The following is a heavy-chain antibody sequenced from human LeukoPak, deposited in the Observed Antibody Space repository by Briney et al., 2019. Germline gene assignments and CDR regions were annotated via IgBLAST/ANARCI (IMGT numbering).Heavy chain of an antibody. D-gene: IGHD6-19*01. J-gene: IGHJ4*02. V-gene: IGHV3-11*01. CDR3: ARDGEVAGTSDY. CDR2: ISSSGSTI. Sequence: GGSLRLSCAASGFHFIDYAMSWIRQAPGKGLERVSYISSSGSTIYYADSVKGRFTISRDNAKNSLYLQMNSLRAEDTAVYYCARDGEVAGTSDYWGQGTLVTVSS. CDR1: GFHFIDYA.